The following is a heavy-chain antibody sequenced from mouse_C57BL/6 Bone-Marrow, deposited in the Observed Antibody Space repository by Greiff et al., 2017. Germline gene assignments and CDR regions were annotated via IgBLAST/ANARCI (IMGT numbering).Heavy chain of an antibody. D-gene: IGHD2-2*01. CDR2: INPNNGGT. Sequence: EVQGVESGPELVKPGASVKIPCKASGYTFTDYNMDWVKQSHGKSLEWIGDINPNNGGTIYNQKFKGKATLTVDKSSSTAYMELRSLTSEDTAVYYCAREGLWLGWYFDVWGTGTTVTVSS. V-gene: IGHV1-18*01. CDR3: AREGLWLGWYFDV. J-gene: IGHJ1*03. CDR1: GYTFTDYN.